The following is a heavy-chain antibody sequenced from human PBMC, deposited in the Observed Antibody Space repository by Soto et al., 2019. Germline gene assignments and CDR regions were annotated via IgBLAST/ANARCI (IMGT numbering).Heavy chain of an antibody. J-gene: IGHJ6*02. Sequence: SVKVSCKAPGGSFTYTLSWVRQAPGQGLEWMGGIIPIFGTTNYAQKFQGRVTITADESTKTAYMELSTLRSEDTAVYFCARLHSHGTYGMDVWGQGTTVTVSS. CDR2: IIPIFGTT. D-gene: IGHD5-18*01. CDR3: ARLHSHGTYGMDV. V-gene: IGHV1-69*13. CDR1: GGSFTYT.